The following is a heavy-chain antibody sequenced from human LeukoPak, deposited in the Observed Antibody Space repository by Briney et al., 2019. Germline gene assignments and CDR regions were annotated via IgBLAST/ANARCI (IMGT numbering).Heavy chain of an antibody. J-gene: IGHJ4*02. D-gene: IGHD2-15*01. Sequence: SETLSLTCTVSGGSVSGGGYYWSWIRQPAGRGLEWIGRIYSSVSTQYSPSHQCNPSLKSRVTISADTSRNQFSLNLNSVTAADTAMYYCARDRQEGGMRVSSFEYWGQGTPVTVSS. CDR2: IYSSVST. V-gene: IGHV4-61*02. CDR3: ARDRQEGGMRVSSFEY. CDR1: GGSVSGGGYY.